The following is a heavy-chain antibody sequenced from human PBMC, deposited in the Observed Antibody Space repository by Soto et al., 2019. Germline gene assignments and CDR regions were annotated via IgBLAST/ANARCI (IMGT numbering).Heavy chain of an antibody. CDR1: RYILNYYD. Sequence: EPVPCLACRYILNYYDSKSLHLAPPRRIEWMGWTNPNGGRTNYAQRFQGRVTLTRDTSINTAYMRLTGLKFDDTAVYYCARVRKQVGDDALEIWGQGTRVTVS. V-gene: IGHV1-2*02. J-gene: IGHJ3*02. CDR2: TNPNGGRT. CDR3: ARVRKQVGDDALEI. D-gene: IGHD1-1*01.